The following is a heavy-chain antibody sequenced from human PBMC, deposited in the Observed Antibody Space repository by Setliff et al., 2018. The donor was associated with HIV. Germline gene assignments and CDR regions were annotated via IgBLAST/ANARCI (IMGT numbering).Heavy chain of an antibody. Sequence: SETLSLTCTVSGGSISTYYWSWIRQPPGKGLEWIGYIYTSGSTNYNPSLKTRVTISIDTSKKQVSLKLSSVTAPDTAIYYCARQTWEYYDTLTGYYRSPKNFDSWGQGTLVTVSS. D-gene: IGHD3-9*01. J-gene: IGHJ4*02. CDR3: ARQTWEYYDTLTGYYRSPKNFDS. CDR2: IYTSGST. V-gene: IGHV4-4*09. CDR1: GGSISTYY.